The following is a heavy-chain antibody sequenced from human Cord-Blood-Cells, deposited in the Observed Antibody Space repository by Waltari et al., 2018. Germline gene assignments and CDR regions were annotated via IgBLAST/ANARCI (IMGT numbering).Heavy chain of an antibody. CDR2: IDHSGSP. D-gene: IGHD1-1*01. CDR3: ARHNYWFDP. V-gene: IGHV4-34*01. Sequence: QVQLQQWGAGLLKPSETLSLTCAVYGGSFSGYYWSWIRQPPGKGLEWIGEIDHSGSPNLSPSRKSRVNISVDTSKNQFSLNLSSVTDADTAVYYCARHNYWFDPWGQGTLVTVSS. CDR1: GGSFSGYY. J-gene: IGHJ5*02.